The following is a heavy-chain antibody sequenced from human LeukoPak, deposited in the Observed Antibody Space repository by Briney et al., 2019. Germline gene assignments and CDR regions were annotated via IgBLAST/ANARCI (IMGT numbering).Heavy chain of an antibody. CDR2: MNPNSGNT. Sequence: GASVKVSCKASGYTFTRYDINWVRQATGQGLEWMGWMNPNSGNTGYAQKFQGRVTITRNTSISTAYMELSSLRSEDTAVYYCARGLRNPDGSGSYRDYWGQGTLVTVSS. CDR3: ARGLRNPDGSGSYRDY. CDR1: GYTFTRYD. V-gene: IGHV1-8*03. D-gene: IGHD3-10*01. J-gene: IGHJ4*02.